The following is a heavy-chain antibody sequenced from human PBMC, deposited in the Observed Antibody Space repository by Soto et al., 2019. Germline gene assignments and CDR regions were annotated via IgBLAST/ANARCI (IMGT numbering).Heavy chain of an antibody. J-gene: IGHJ6*02. CDR1: VASISSGGYY. D-gene: IGHD6-19*01. V-gene: IGHV4-31*03. Sequence: PSETLSLTCTVSVASISSGGYYWSWIRQHPGEGLEWIGYIYYSGSTSYNPSLKSRVTISVDTSKNQFSLKLSSVTAADTAVYYCARPTRQWLGLRYYYGMDVWGQGTTVTVS. CDR2: IYYSGST. CDR3: ARPTRQWLGLRYYYGMDV.